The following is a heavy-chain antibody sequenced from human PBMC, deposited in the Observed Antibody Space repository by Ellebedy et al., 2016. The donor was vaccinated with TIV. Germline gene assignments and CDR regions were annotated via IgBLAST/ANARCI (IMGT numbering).Heavy chain of an antibody. V-gene: IGHV4-34*01. CDR1: GGSFSGYF. Sequence: SETLSLXXAVYGGSFSGYFWSWIRQHPGQRLEWIGETNHSGSTNYNPSLKSRLTISVDTTKKRFSLKLSSVTAADTAVYYCARVGDYYGSGKYGLDVWGQGTTVSVSS. CDR2: TNHSGST. D-gene: IGHD3-10*01. CDR3: ARVGDYYGSGKYGLDV. J-gene: IGHJ6*02.